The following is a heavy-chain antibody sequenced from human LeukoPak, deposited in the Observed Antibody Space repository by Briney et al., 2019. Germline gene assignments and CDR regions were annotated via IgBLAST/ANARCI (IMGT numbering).Heavy chain of an antibody. Sequence: PGGSLRLSCAASGFTFTTYWMSWVRQAPGKGLEWVANINQDGSEKYFVDSVKGRFTISRDNAKNSLYLQMNSLRAEDTAVYYCARDYIAVAGDAFDIWGQGTMVTVSS. CDR2: INQDGSEK. V-gene: IGHV3-7*01. CDR3: ARDYIAVAGDAFDI. J-gene: IGHJ3*02. D-gene: IGHD6-19*01. CDR1: GFTFTTYW.